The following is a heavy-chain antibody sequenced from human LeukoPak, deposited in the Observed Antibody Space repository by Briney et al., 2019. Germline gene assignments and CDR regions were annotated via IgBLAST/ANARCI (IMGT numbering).Heavy chain of an antibody. CDR3: ARTTEGGYTYDYFYYYYMDV. V-gene: IGHV4-59*01. Sequence: SETLSLTCAVYGGSFSGYYWSWIRQPPGKGLEWIGYIYYSGSTNYNPSLKSRVTISVDTSKDQFSLKLSSVTAADTAVYYCARTTEGGYTYDYFYYYYMDVWGKGTTVTISS. CDR1: GGSFSGYY. D-gene: IGHD5-18*01. CDR2: IYYSGST. J-gene: IGHJ6*03.